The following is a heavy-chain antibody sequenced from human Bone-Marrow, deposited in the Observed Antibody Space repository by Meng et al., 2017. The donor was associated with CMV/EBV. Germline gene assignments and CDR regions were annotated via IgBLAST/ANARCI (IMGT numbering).Heavy chain of an antibody. CDR3: ANKYHGYYGMDV. D-gene: IGHD2-2*01. CDR2: INSSGDKT. V-gene: IGHV3-23*01. J-gene: IGHJ6*02. CDR1: GFTFNTYG. Sequence: GGSLRLSCAASGFTFNTYGMSWVRQAPGKGLEWVSVINSSGDKTFNADSVKGRFTISRDNSKNTLYLQMNSLRAEDTAVYYCANKYHGYYGMDVWGQGTTVTVSS.